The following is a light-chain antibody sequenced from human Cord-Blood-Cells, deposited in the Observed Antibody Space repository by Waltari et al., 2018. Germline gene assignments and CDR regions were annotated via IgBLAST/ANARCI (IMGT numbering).Light chain of an antibody. J-gene: IGLJ1*01. CDR3: CSYAGSSTPYV. CDR1: SSDVGSYNL. CDR2: VGS. V-gene: IGLV2-23*01. Sequence: QSALTQPASVSGSPGQSLTIPCTGTSSDVGSYNLVSWYHQHPGKDPKLMIYVGSKRPSGVSNRFSGSKSGNTASLTSSGLQAEDKADYYCCSYAGSSTPYVFGTGTKVTVL.